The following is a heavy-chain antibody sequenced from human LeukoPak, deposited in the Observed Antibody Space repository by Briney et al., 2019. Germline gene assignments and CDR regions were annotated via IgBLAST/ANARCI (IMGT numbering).Heavy chain of an antibody. V-gene: IGHV4-30-4*08. CDR3: ARLDTDPERYRYYFDY. CDR1: GGSISSSSYY. D-gene: IGHD5-18*01. Sequence: SETLSLTCTVSGGSISSSSYYWGWIRQPPGKGLEWIGYIYYSGSTYYNPSLKSRVTISLDTSKHQFSLRLSSVTAADTAVYYCARLDTDPERYRYYFDYWGQGTLVTVSS. CDR2: IYYSGST. J-gene: IGHJ4*02.